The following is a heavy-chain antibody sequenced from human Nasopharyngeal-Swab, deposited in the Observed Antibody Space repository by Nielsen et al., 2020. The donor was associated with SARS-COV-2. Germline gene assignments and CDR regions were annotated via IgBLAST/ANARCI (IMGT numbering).Heavy chain of an antibody. CDR1: GFTFSSDA. J-gene: IGHJ6*02. CDR3: ANLWFGEPSGYYYSYAMDV. Sequence: GGSLRLSCAASGFTFSSDAMSGVRQTPGKGREGVSAITGSGGRTYYADSVKGRFTISRDNSKNTLYLQMNSLRAEDTAIYYCANLWFGEPSGYYYSYAMDVWGQGTTVTVSS. V-gene: IGHV3-23*01. D-gene: IGHD3-10*01. CDR2: ITGSGGRT.